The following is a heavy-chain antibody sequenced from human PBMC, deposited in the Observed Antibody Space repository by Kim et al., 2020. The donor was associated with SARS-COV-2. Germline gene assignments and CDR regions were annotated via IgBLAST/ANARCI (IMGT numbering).Heavy chain of an antibody. Sequence: GGSLRLSCAASGFTFSSYSMNWVRQAPGKGLEWVSSISSSSSYIYYADSVKGRFTISRDNAKNSLYLQMNSLRAEDTAVYYCARDRPRWVLDYYYYGMDVWGQGTTVTVSS. D-gene: IGHD1-26*01. CDR2: ISSSSSYI. CDR1: GFTFSSYS. V-gene: IGHV3-21*01. J-gene: IGHJ6*02. CDR3: ARDRPRWVLDYYYYGMDV.